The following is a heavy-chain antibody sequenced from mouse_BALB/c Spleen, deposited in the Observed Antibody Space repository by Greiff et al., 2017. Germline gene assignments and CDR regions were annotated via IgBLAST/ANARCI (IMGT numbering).Heavy chain of an antibody. J-gene: IGHJ3*01. V-gene: IGHV1-15*01. Sequence: VQLQQSGAELVRPGASVTLSCKASGYKFTDYEMHWVKQTPVHGLEWIGAIDPETGGTAYNQKFKGKATLTADKSSSTAYMELRSLTSEDSAVYYCTRGAYWGQGTLVTVSA. CDR1: GYKFTDYE. CDR2: IDPETGGT. CDR3: TRGAY.